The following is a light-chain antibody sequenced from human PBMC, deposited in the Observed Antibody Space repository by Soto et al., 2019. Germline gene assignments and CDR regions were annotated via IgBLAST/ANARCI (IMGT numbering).Light chain of an antibody. CDR2: GAS. Sequence: VMTQSPAILSVSPGERATLSCRASQSVSTNVAWYQQIPVQTPRLLIYGASTRATGIPVRFSGSGSGTEFTLTISSLQSEDFAVYYCHQYDDGPYTFGQGTKVDIK. J-gene: IGKJ2*01. CDR3: HQYDDGPYT. V-gene: IGKV3-15*01. CDR1: QSVSTN.